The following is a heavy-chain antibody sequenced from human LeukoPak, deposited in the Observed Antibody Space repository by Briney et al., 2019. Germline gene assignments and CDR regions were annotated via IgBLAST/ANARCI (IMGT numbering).Heavy chain of an antibody. CDR1: GGSFSGYY. J-gene: IGHJ4*02. V-gene: IGHV4-34*01. CDR3: ARVPFDY. Sequence: SETLSLTCTVYGGSFSGYYWSWIRQPPGKGLEWIGEINHSGSTNYNPSLKSRVTISVDTSKNQFSLKLSSVTAADTAVYYCARVPFDYWGQGTLVTVSS. CDR2: INHSGST.